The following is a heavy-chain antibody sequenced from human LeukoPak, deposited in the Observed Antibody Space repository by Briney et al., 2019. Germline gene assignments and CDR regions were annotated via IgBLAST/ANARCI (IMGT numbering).Heavy chain of an antibody. CDR3: ARDPPMYYYDEPGSRDAFDI. J-gene: IGHJ3*02. Sequence: GRSLRLSCAAPGFTFSRYGMHRVRQAPGKGQEWVAVIWYDGSNKYYAESVKGRFTISRDNSKDTLHLQMNSLRAEDTAVYYCARDPPMYYYDEPGSRDAFDIWGQGTMVAVSS. D-gene: IGHD3-22*01. CDR2: IWYDGSNK. V-gene: IGHV3-33*01. CDR1: GFTFSRYG.